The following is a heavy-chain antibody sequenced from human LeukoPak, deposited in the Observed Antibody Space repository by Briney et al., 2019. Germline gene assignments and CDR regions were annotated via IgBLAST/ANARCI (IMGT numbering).Heavy chain of an antibody. J-gene: IGHJ6*03. CDR2: ISYDGSNK. Sequence: GGSLRLSCAASGFTFSSYAMHWVRQAPGKGLEWVAVISYDGSNKYYADSVKGRFTISRDNSKNTLYLQMNSLRAEDTAVYYCAKDPRYSGYDSYYYYYMDVWGKGTTVTISS. CDR1: GFTFSSYA. V-gene: IGHV3-30*04. D-gene: IGHD5-12*01. CDR3: AKDPRYSGYDSYYYYYMDV.